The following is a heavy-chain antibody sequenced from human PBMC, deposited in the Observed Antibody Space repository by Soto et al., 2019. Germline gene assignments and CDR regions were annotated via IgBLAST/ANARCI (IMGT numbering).Heavy chain of an antibody. V-gene: IGHV3-48*02. CDR1: GFTFSNYA. CDR3: VRDDRWAFDF. D-gene: IGHD3-22*01. J-gene: IGHJ3*01. Sequence: EVHPVESGGGLVQPGGSLRVSCAASGFTFSNYAMNWVRQAPGKGLEWVSYISIGSGSIFYADSVKGRFTISRDDAKNSLYLQMNTLRDEDTAVYYCVRDDRWAFDFWGQGTMVTVSS. CDR2: ISIGSGSI.